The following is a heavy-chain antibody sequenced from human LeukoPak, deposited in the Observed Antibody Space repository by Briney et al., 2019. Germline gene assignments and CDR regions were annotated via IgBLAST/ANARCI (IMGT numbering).Heavy chain of an antibody. CDR2: TSWNSGTI. Sequence: GGSLRLSCAASGFTFDDYAMHWARHAPGKGLECVAGTSWNSGTIAYGDSVKGRFTISRDNAKDSLWLQMNSLRAEDMALYYCAKDSRPRFDTSGWYSFDYWGQGTLVTVSS. J-gene: IGHJ4*02. V-gene: IGHV3-9*03. CDR3: AKDSRPRFDTSGWYSFDY. CDR1: GFTFDDYA. D-gene: IGHD6-19*01.